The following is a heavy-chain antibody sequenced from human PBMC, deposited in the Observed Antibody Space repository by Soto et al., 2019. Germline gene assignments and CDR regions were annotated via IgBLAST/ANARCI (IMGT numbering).Heavy chain of an antibody. J-gene: IGHJ4*02. D-gene: IGHD3-3*01. CDR2: ISGSGDNT. Sequence: GGSLRLSCAASGFTFRSSAMSWVRQAPGKGLEWVSVISGSGDNTYHADSVKGRFTISRDNAKTTLYLQMNSLRAEDTAIYYCAKRWSNRFLERRDYFDYWGQGTLVTVSS. V-gene: IGHV3-23*01. CDR1: GFTFRSSA. CDR3: AKRWSNRFLERRDYFDY.